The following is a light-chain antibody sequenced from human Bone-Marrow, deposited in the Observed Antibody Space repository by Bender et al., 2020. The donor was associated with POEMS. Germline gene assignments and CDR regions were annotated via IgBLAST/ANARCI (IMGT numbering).Light chain of an antibody. CDR2: EDN. CDR3: QAWDTSSVV. V-gene: IGLV3-1*01. J-gene: IGLJ2*01. CDR1: HLGYQY. Sequence: SYGLTQPPSVSVSPGHTATITCSGVHLGYQYATWYQLNPGQSPVLVIYEDNKRPSGIPERFSGYNSGNIATLTISGTQALDEADYYCQAWDTSSVVFGGGTKLTVL.